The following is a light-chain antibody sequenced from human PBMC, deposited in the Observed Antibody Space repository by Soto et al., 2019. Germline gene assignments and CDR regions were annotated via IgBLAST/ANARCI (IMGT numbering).Light chain of an antibody. J-gene: IGKJ4*01. CDR1: QSVSSNY. CDR3: QQYGSSPLT. Sequence: EIVLTQSPGTLSLSPGERGTLSCRASQSVSSNYLAWYQQKPGQAPRLLIYGASSRATGIPDRFSGSGSGTDFTLTISRLEPEAFELYYCQQYGSSPLTFGGGTKVDIK. CDR2: GAS. V-gene: IGKV3-20*01.